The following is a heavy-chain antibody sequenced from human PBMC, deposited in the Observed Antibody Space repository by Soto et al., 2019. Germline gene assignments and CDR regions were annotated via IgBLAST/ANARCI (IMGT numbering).Heavy chain of an antibody. Sequence: QVQLVQSGAEVKKPGSSVKVSYKASGGTFSSNAISWVRQAPGQGLEWMGGIIPIFGTANYAQKFQGRVTITADESTSTAYMELSSLRSEDTAVYYCARDVMEWGVVRGVIPGHDAFDIWGQGTMVTVSS. CDR2: IIPIFGTA. V-gene: IGHV1-69*01. CDR1: GGTFSSNA. D-gene: IGHD3-10*01. J-gene: IGHJ3*02. CDR3: ARDVMEWGVVRGVIPGHDAFDI.